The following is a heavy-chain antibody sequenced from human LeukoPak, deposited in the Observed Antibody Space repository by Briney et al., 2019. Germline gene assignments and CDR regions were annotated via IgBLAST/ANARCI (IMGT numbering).Heavy chain of an antibody. CDR3: ARSGIAAAGPPVDY. CDR1: GVYVRSGSYD. D-gene: IGHD6-13*01. CDR2: IYYSGST. V-gene: IGHV4-61*01. Sequence: PSETLSLTCTVSGVYVRSGSYDWGWIRQPPGKGLEWSGDIYYSGSTNYNPSLKSRVTISVDTSKNQFSLKLSSVTAADTAVYYCARSGIAAAGPPVDYWGQGTLVTVSS. J-gene: IGHJ4*02.